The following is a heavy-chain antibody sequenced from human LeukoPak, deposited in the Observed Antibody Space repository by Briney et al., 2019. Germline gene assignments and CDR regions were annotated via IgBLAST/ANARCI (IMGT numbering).Heavy chain of an antibody. Sequence: GGPLRLSCAASGFTFSSYGMHWVRQAPGKGLEWVAVIWYGGSTKYYADSVKGRFTISRDNSKNTLYLQMNSLRAEDTAVYYCAKAPPSGILGNHFDYWGQGTLVTVSS. CDR1: GFTFSSYG. J-gene: IGHJ4*02. V-gene: IGHV3-33*06. CDR2: IWYGGSTK. D-gene: IGHD1-1*01. CDR3: AKAPPSGILGNHFDY.